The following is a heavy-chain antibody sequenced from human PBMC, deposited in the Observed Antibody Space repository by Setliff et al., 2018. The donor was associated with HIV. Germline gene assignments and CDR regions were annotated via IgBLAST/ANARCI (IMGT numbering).Heavy chain of an antibody. CDR1: GGSFSGHY. CDR3: ARVIGWNDAGDY. CDR2: INHSGST. D-gene: IGHD1-1*01. V-gene: IGHV4-34*01. J-gene: IGHJ4*02. Sequence: SETLSLTCAVYGGSFSGHYWSWIRQPPGKGPEWIGEINHSGSTNYNPSLKSRVTIAVDTSKNQFSLKLSFVTAADTAVYYCARVIGWNDAGDYWGRGTLVTAPQ.